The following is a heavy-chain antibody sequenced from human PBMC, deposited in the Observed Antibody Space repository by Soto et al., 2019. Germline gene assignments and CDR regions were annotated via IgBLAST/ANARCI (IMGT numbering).Heavy chain of an antibody. CDR3: ASLSYYLESSYVSFALDI. V-gene: IGHV4-38-2*01. D-gene: IGHD3-22*01. Sequence: SETLSLTCAVSGYSISSGYYWGWIRQPPGKGLEWIGSIYHSGSTSYNPSLQSRVTISVDTSKNQFSLKLSSVTAADTAVYAFASLSYYLESSYVSFALDIWGQGIVVTGS. CDR2: IYHSGST. J-gene: IGHJ3*02. CDR1: GYSISSGYY.